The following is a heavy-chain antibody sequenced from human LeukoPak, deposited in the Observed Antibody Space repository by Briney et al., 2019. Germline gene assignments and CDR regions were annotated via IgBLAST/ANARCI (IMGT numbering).Heavy chain of an antibody. V-gene: IGHV1-69*13. Sequence: GASVKVSCKASGGTFSSYAISWVRQAPGQGLEWMGGIIPIFGTANYAQKFQGRVTITADESTSTAYMELSSLRPEDTAVYYCASNIVLMVYAAPGYYGMDVWGQGTTVTVSS. CDR1: GGTFSSYA. J-gene: IGHJ6*02. CDR3: ASNIVLMVYAAPGYYGMDV. CDR2: IIPIFGTA. D-gene: IGHD2-8*01.